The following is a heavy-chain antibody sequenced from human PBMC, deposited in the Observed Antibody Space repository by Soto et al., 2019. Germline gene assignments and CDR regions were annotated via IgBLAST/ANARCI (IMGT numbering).Heavy chain of an antibody. V-gene: IGHV3-23*01. CDR2: ISGSGGST. Sequence: EVQLLESGGGLVQPGGSLRLSCAASGFTFSSYAMSWVRQAPGKGLEWVSAISGSGGSTYYADSVKGRFTISRDNSKNTLYLQMNSLRAEDTAVYYCAKDCSSTSCYATLYMDGWCKGTTVTVSS. CDR1: GFTFSSYA. J-gene: IGHJ6*03. D-gene: IGHD2-2*01. CDR3: AKDCSSTSCYATLYMDG.